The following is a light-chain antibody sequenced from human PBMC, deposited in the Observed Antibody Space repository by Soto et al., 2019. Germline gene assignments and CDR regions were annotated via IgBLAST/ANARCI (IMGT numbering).Light chain of an antibody. V-gene: IGKV3-11*01. CDR2: DAS. Sequence: EIVMTQSPATVSVSPGERATLSCRASQSVSSNLAWYQQKPGQAPRLLIYDASNRATGIPARFSGSGSGTDFTLTISSLEPEDFAVYYCQQRSNWPPWTFGQGTKVDIK. CDR1: QSVSSN. J-gene: IGKJ1*01. CDR3: QQRSNWPPWT.